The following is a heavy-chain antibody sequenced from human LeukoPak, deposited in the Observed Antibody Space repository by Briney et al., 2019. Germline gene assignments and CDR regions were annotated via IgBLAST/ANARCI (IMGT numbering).Heavy chain of an antibody. CDR3: ASNQGGIAAAADY. CDR2: ISGSGGST. D-gene: IGHD6-13*01. V-gene: IGHV3-23*01. Sequence: GGSLRLSCAASGFTFSSYAMSWVRQAPGKGLEWVSAISGSGGSTYYADSVKGRFTISRDNAKNSLYLQMNSLRAEDTAVYYCASNQGGIAAAADYWGQGTLVTVSS. J-gene: IGHJ4*02. CDR1: GFTFSSYA.